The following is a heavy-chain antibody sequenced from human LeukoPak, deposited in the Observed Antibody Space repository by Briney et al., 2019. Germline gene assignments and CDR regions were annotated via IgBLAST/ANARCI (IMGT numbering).Heavy chain of an antibody. V-gene: IGHV1-69*04. D-gene: IGHD6-13*01. Sequence: SVKVSCKASGGTFSGYAISWVRQAPGQGLEWMGRIIPILGIANYAQKFQGRVTITADKSTGTAYMELSSLRSEDTAVYYCASWAAAGTLPGYWGQGTLVTVSS. CDR2: IIPILGIA. CDR3: ASWAAAGTLPGY. J-gene: IGHJ4*02. CDR1: GGTFSGYA.